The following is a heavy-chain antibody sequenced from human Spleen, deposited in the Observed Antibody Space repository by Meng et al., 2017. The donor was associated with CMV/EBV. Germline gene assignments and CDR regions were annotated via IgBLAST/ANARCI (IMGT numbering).Heavy chain of an antibody. V-gene: IGHV1-8*01. CDR3: ARGRGSYYGNDY. J-gene: IGHJ4*02. Sequence: ASVKVSCKASGYTFTSYDINWVRQATGQGLEWMGWMNPNSGNTGYAQKFQGRVTMTRNTSISTAYMELSSLRSEDTDVYYCARGRGSYYGNDYWGQGTLVTVSS. CDR1: GYTFTSYD. D-gene: IGHD1-26*01. CDR2: MNPNSGNT.